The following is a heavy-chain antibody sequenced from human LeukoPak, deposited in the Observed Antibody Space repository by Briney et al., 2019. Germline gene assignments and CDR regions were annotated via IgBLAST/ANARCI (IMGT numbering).Heavy chain of an antibody. CDR2: ISGSGGST. CDR1: GFTFNNYA. V-gene: IGHV3-23*01. J-gene: IGHJ4*02. CDR3: AKGDSTYYYDSSGYM. Sequence: GGSLRLSCAASGFTFNNYAMSWVRQAPGKGLEWVSVISGSGGSTDYADSVKGRFTISRDNSKNTLYLQMNSLRAEDTAVYYCAKGDSTYYYDSSGYMWGKGTLVTVSS. D-gene: IGHD3-22*01.